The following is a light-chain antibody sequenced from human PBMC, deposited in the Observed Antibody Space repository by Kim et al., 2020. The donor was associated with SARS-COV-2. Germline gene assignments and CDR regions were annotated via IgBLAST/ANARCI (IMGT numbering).Light chain of an antibody. Sequence: AGDTVTITARPSLSIGYCVSYHQKTREAPTILIYCASTTLNGIPARCSGSGSATAVSLTISRLQPDDFLGYYRQQYCSSSWTFGQGTKVDIK. CDR3: QQYCSSSWT. V-gene: IGKV3-20*01. CDR2: CAS. J-gene: IGKJ1*01. CDR1: PSLSIGY.